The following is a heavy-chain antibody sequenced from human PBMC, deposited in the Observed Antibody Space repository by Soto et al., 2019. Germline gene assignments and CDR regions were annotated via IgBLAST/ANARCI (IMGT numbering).Heavy chain of an antibody. Sequence: SETLSLTCAVYGGSFSGYYWSWIRQPPGKGLEWIGEINHSGSTNYNPSLKSRVTISVDTSKNQFSLKLSSVTAADTAVYYCARAPVSGSSSSTYFDYWGQGTLVTVSS. D-gene: IGHD6-6*01. CDR2: INHSGST. V-gene: IGHV4-34*01. CDR3: ARAPVSGSSSSTYFDY. J-gene: IGHJ4*02. CDR1: GGSFSGYY.